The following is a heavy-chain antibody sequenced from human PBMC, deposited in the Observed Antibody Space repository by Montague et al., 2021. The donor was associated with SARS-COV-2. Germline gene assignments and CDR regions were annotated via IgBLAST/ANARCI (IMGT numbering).Heavy chain of an antibody. Sequence: SLRLSCAASGFTFSSYWMHWVRQAPGKGLEWVSSISSSSSYIYYADSVKGRFTISRDNAKNSLYLQMNSLRAEDTAVYYCARDGRHYWGQGTLVTVSS. CDR3: ARDGRHY. CDR1: GFTFSSYW. D-gene: IGHD2-15*01. V-gene: IGHV3-21*01. J-gene: IGHJ4*02. CDR2: ISSSSSYI.